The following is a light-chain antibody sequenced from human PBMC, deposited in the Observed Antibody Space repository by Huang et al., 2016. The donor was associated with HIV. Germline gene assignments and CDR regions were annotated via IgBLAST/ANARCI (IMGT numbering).Light chain of an antibody. V-gene: IGKV1-33*01. J-gene: IGKJ2*01. CDR2: DAS. CDR1: QDISRN. Sequence: DIQMTQSPSSLSASVGDRLTITCKASQDISRNLNWFQQKPGKAPKLLIYDASILQTGVPSRFSGSGSGKHFTFTISSLQPEDFATYYCQQYDYFPYTFGQGTKLEIK. CDR3: QQYDYFPYT.